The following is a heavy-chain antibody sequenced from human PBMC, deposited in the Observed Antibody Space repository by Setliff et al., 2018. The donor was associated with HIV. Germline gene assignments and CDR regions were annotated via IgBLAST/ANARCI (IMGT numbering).Heavy chain of an antibody. V-gene: IGHV1-18*01. CDR1: GYTFTCYG. CDR2: ISAYNGNT. Sequence: ASVKVSCKASGYTFTCYGISWVRQAPGQGLEWMGWISAYNGNTNYAQKLQGRVTMTTDTSTSTAYMELRSLRSDDTAVYYCARDPKRYYDILTGYPSYYGMDAWGQGTTVTVSS. CDR3: ARDPKRYYDILTGYPSYYGMDA. D-gene: IGHD3-9*01. J-gene: IGHJ6*02.